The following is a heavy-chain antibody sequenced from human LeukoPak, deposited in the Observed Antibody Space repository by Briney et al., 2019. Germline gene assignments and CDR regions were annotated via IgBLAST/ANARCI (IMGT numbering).Heavy chain of an antibody. CDR3: AKGYNYAYEY. CDR2: IYSGGST. CDR1: GFTVSSSY. D-gene: IGHD5-18*01. V-gene: IGHV3-53*01. J-gene: IGHJ4*02. Sequence: GGSLRLSCAASGFTVSSSYMSCVRQAPGKGLEWVSLIYSGGSTYYAAYVNGRFTISRDNSKNTLYLQMNSLRPEDTAVYYCAKGYNYAYEYWGQGTLVTVSS.